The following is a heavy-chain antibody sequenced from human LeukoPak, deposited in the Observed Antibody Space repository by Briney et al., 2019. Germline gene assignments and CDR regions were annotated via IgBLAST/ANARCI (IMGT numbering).Heavy chain of an antibody. CDR3: ARGPFYGSGSYYERRFDY. V-gene: IGHV1-18*01. CDR1: GYTFTSYG. Sequence: ASVKVSCKASGYTFTSYGISWVRQAPGQGLEWMGWISAYNGNTNYAQKFQGRVTITTDESTSTAYMELSSLRSEDTAVYYCARGPFYGSGSYYERRFDYWGQGTLVTVSS. J-gene: IGHJ4*02. CDR2: ISAYNGNT. D-gene: IGHD3-10*01.